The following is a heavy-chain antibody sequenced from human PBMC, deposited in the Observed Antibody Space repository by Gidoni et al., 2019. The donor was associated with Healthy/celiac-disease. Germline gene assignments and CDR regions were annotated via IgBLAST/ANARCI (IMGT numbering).Heavy chain of an antibody. Sequence: QVQLQESGPGLVKPSETLSLTCTVSGGSISSYYWSWIRQPAGKGLEWIGRIYTSGSTNYNPSLKSRVTMSVDTSKNQFSLKLSSVTAADTAVYYCARDGVVPAAMNYYYGMDVWGQGTTVTVSS. CDR2: IYTSGST. D-gene: IGHD2-2*01. V-gene: IGHV4-4*07. J-gene: IGHJ6*02. CDR1: GGSISSYY. CDR3: ARDGVVPAAMNYYYGMDV.